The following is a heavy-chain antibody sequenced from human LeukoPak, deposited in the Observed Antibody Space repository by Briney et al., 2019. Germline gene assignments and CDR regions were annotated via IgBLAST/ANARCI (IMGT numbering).Heavy chain of an antibody. V-gene: IGHV1-58*02. CDR2: IVVGSGNT. CDR1: GFTFTSSA. D-gene: IGHD3-10*01. Sequence: SVKVSCKASGFTFTSSAMQWVRHARGRRLGWIGWIVVGSGNTNYAQKFQERVTITRDMSTSTAYMELSSLRSEDTAVYYCAAGAYYGSVTTFDYWGQGTLVTVSS. CDR3: AAGAYYGSVTTFDY. J-gene: IGHJ4*02.